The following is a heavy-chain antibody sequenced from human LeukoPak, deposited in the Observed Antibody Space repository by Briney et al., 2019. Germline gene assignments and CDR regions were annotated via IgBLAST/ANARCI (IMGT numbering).Heavy chain of an antibody. CDR3: ARDGRYCIITSCYGYYGMDV. J-gene: IGHJ6*02. CDR2: IYSGGGT. Sequence: PGGSLRLSCAASGFTVSSNYMSWVRRAPGKRLEWGSVIYSGGGTYYADSVKGRFTISRQNSKNTLDLQMNSLRPEDTAVYYCARDGRYCIITSCYGYYGMDVWGQGTTVTVTS. D-gene: IGHD2-2*01. V-gene: IGHV3-53*04. CDR1: GFTVSSNY.